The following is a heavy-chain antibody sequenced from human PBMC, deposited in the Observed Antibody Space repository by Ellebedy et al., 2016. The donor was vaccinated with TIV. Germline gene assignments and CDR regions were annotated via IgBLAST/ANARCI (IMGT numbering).Heavy chain of an antibody. D-gene: IGHD1-26*01. J-gene: IGHJ4*02. Sequence: GESLKISCAASGFTFSNYAMNWVRQAPGKGPEWVSVTSGSSDSRDYADSVKGRFTISRDNSKNTLDLQMNSLRAEDTAVYYCARDISGSYYADYWGQGTLVTVSS. V-gene: IGHV3-23*01. CDR1: GFTFSNYA. CDR3: ARDISGSYYADY. CDR2: TSGSSDSR.